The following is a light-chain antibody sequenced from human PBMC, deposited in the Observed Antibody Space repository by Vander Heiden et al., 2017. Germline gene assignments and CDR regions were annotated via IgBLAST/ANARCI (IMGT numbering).Light chain of an antibody. CDR2: DVS. V-gene: IGLV2-14*03. Sequence: QSALPQPAYLSASPGQSITISCTGSSSDVGGYNYVAWYQQRPGKAPELMIYDVSTRPSGVSNRFSGSKSGNTASLTISGLQAEDEADYYCSAYTSSHTLVFGGGTKLTVL. CDR1: SSDVGGYNY. CDR3: SAYTSSHTLV. J-gene: IGLJ3*02.